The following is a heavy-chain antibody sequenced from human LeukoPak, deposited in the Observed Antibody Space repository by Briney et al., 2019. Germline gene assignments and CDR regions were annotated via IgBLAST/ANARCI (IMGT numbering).Heavy chain of an antibody. CDR3: GRGPIAVAGTYMANPFDY. CDR1: GGPFSGYY. CDR2: INHSGST. V-gene: IGHV4-34*01. D-gene: IGHD6-19*01. J-gene: IGHJ4*02. Sequence: SETLSLTCAVYGGPFSGYYWSWIRQPPGKGLEWIGEINHSGSTNYNPSLKSRVTISVDTSKNQFSLKLSSVTAADTAVYYCGRGPIAVAGTYMANPFDYWGQGTLVPSPQ.